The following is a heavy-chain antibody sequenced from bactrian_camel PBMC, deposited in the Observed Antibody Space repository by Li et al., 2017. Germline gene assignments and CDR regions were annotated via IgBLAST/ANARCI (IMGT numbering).Heavy chain of an antibody. D-gene: IGHD1*01. CDR3: AIDWAEPRWVSPACNY. Sequence: VQLVESGGGSVQAGESLRLSCVVSGYRYSTNCMGWFRQVPGNEREPLASIDSDGRTSVADSVKGRFTISQDNAKNTAYLQMNNLQPQDTAVYYCAIDWAEPRWVSPACNYWGQGTQVTVS. J-gene: IGHJ4*01. V-gene: IGHV3S53*01. CDR1: GYRYSTNC. CDR2: IDSDGRT.